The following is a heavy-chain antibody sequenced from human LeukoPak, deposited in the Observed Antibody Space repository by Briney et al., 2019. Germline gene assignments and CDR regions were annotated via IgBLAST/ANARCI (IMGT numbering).Heavy chain of an antibody. V-gene: IGHV4-39*07. Sequence: PSETLSLTCTVSGGSISSSSYYWGWIRQPPGKGLEWIGSIYYSGSTYYNPSLKSRVTMSVDTSKNQFSLKLSSVTAADTAVYYCAREDGESFDPWGQGTLVTVS. CDR2: IYYSGST. CDR3: AREDGESFDP. J-gene: IGHJ5*02. D-gene: IGHD4-17*01. CDR1: GGSISSSSYY.